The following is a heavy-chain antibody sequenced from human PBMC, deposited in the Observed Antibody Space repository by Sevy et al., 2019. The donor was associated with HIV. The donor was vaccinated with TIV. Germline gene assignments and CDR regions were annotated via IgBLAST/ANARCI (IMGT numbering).Heavy chain of an antibody. CDR1: GFTFTSFS. Sequence: WGSLRLSCAASGFTFTSFSMHWVRQAPGKGLEWVANINPDGSKIYYADSVKGRFTISRDSAKNSVFLQMTSLRAEDTAVYYCVRAIQLAASYWGQGMLVTVSS. J-gene: IGHJ4*02. V-gene: IGHV3-7*01. CDR3: VRAIQLAASY. D-gene: IGHD2-15*01. CDR2: INPDGSKI.